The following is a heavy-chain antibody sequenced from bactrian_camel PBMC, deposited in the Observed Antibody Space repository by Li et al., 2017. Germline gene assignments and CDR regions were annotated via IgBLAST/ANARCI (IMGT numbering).Heavy chain of an antibody. CDR3: AADVSLSCGTDYDVPGWY. CDR1: GDTYTNVC. CDR2: IGDDGNT. V-gene: IGHV3S53*01. D-gene: IGHD2*01. Sequence: VQLVESGGGSVQAGGSLRLSCAASGDTYTNVCMGWFRQAVGKEREGVAAIGDDGNTVYVDSVKGRFTISRDNAKKSLSLQMTSLKPEDSAMYYCAADVSLSCGTDYDVPGWYWGQGTQVTVS. J-gene: IGHJ4*01.